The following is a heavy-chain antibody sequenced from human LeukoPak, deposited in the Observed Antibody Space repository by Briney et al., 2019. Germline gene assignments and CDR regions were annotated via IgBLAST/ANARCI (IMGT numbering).Heavy chain of an antibody. CDR2: ISGSGGST. CDR3: AKDFDDYGDYGGDY. CDR1: GFTFSSYA. J-gene: IGHJ4*02. D-gene: IGHD4-17*01. Sequence: PGGSLRLSCAASGFTFSSYAMSWVRQAPGKGLEWVSAISGSGGSTYYADSVKGRFTISRDNSKNTLYLQMNSLRAEDTAVYYCAKDFDDYGDYGGDYWGQGTLVTVSS. V-gene: IGHV3-23*01.